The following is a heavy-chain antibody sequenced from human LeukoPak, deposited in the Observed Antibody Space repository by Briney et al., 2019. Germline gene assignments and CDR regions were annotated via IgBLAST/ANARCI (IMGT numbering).Heavy chain of an antibody. CDR3: ARVSCTNGVYPYDY. D-gene: IGHD2-8*01. CDR1: GYTFTGYY. J-gene: IGHJ4*02. Sequence: ASVKVSCKASGYTFTGYYMHWVRQAPGQGLEWMGWINPNSGGTNYAQKFQGRVTMTRDTSISTAYMELSRLRSDDTAVYYCARVSCTNGVYPYDYWGQGTLVTVSS. V-gene: IGHV1-2*02. CDR2: INPNSGGT.